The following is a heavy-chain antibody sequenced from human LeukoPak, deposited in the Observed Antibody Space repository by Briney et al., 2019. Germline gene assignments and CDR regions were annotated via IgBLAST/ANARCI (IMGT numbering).Heavy chain of an antibody. J-gene: IGHJ4*02. CDR3: AKAKLLWFGVSQYYFDY. D-gene: IGHD3-10*01. V-gene: IGHV3-23*01. CDR2: ISGSGGST. Sequence: GGSLRLPCSASGFTFSSYAMSWVRQAPGKGLEWVSAISGSGGSTYYADSVKGRFTISRDNSKNTLYLQMNSLRAEDTAVYYCAKAKLLWFGVSQYYFDYWGQGTLVTVS. CDR1: GFTFSSYA.